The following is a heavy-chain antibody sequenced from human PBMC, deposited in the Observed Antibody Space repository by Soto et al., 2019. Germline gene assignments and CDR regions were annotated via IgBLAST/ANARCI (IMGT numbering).Heavy chain of an antibody. CDR3: ARDMGGSYGDYGASLDAFDI. J-gene: IGHJ3*02. Sequence: GGSLRLSCAASGFTVSSNYMSWVRQAPGKGLEWVSVIYSGGSTYYADSVKGRFTISRDNSKNTLYLQMNSLRAEDTAVYYCARDMGGSYGDYGASLDAFDIWGQGTMVTVSS. CDR2: IYSGGST. CDR1: GFTVSSNY. D-gene: IGHD4-17*01. V-gene: IGHV3-66*01.